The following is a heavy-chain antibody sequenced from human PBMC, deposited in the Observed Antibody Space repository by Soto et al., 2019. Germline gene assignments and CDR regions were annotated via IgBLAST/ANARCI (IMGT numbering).Heavy chain of an antibody. Sequence: QVQLQESGPGLVKPSQTLSLTCTVSGGSISSGGYYWSWIRQHPGKGLEWIGYIYYSGSTYYNPSLKSRVTISVDTSKNQFSLKLSSGTAADTAVYYCARHDLEPDLPIKNDDSSGYQWNFDYWGQGTLVTVSS. CDR2: IYYSGST. CDR1: GGSISSGGYY. D-gene: IGHD3-22*01. J-gene: IGHJ4*02. V-gene: IGHV4-31*03. CDR3: ARHDLEPDLPIKNDDSSGYQWNFDY.